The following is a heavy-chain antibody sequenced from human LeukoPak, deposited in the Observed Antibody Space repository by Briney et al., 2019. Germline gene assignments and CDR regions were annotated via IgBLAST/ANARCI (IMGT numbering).Heavy chain of an antibody. CDR1: GFTFSTHD. Sequence: GGSLRLSCAASGFTFSTHDVNWVRQAPGKGLEWVSYISSSSSTIYYADSVKGRFTISRDNAKNSLYLQMNSLRAEDTAVYYCARDYGSGYYFDYYYGMDVWGQGTTVTVSS. CDR3: ARDYGSGYYFDYYYGMDV. V-gene: IGHV3-48*04. J-gene: IGHJ6*02. CDR2: ISSSSSTI. D-gene: IGHD3-22*01.